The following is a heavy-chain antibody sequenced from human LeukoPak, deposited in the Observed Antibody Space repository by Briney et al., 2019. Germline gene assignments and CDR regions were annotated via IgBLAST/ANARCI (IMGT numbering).Heavy chain of an antibody. D-gene: IGHD3-16*02. CDR3: ARAPRSRGFDY. CDR1: GYTFTSYD. J-gene: IGHJ4*02. CDR2: MNPNSGAT. V-gene: IGHV1-8*01. Sequence: GASVKVSCKASGYTFTSYDFNWLRQATGQGPEWMGWMNPNSGATGYAQKFQGRVTMTRSASITTAYMELTNLRSEDTAVYYCARAPRSRGFDYWGQGTLVTVSS.